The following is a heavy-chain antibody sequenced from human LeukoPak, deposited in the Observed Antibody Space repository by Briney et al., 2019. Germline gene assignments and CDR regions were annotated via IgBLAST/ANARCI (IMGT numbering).Heavy chain of an antibody. Sequence: GESLKISCKGSGYSFTSYWIGWVRQMPGKGLEWMGIIFPGDSDTRYSPSFQGQVTISADKSITTAYLQWRSLKASDTAMYYCASIDSSNWYGHYWGQGTLVTVSS. CDR2: IFPGDSDT. CDR3: ASIDSSNWYGHY. D-gene: IGHD6-13*01. CDR1: GYSFTSYW. J-gene: IGHJ4*02. V-gene: IGHV5-51*01.